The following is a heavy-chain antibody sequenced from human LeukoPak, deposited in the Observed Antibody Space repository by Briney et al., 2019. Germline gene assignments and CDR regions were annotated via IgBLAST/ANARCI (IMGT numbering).Heavy chain of an antibody. V-gene: IGHV3-48*01. Sequence: PGGSLRLSCAASGFTFSSYSMNWVRQAPGKGLEWVSYISSSSSTIYYADSVKGRFTISRDNAKNSLYLQMNSLRAEDTALYHCARDGGDTAMVTSLDYWGQGTLVTVSS. J-gene: IGHJ4*02. CDR2: ISSSSSTI. D-gene: IGHD5-18*01. CDR1: GFTFSSYS. CDR3: ARDGGDTAMVTSLDY.